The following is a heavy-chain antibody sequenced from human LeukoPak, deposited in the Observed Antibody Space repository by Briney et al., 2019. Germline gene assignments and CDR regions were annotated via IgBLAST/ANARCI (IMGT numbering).Heavy chain of an antibody. D-gene: IGHD3-10*01. CDR3: AKDRGVRGLVGSRVVNGFIFDY. J-gene: IGHJ4*02. CDR2: IRYDGSNK. V-gene: IGHV3-30*02. CDR1: GFTFTTYG. Sequence: HRGGSLRLSCAASGFTFTTYGMHWVRQTPGKGLEWVTFIRYDGSNKYYADSVKGRFTISRDNSKNTVYLQMNSLRTEDTAVYYCAKDRGVRGLVGSRVVNGFIFDYWGQGTLVTVSS.